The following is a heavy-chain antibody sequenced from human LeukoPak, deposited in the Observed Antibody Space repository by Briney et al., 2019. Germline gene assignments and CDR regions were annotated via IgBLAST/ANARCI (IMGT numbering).Heavy chain of an antibody. CDR3: ARARGSYYDY. V-gene: IGHV3-7*05. D-gene: IGHD3-16*01. CDR2: IKQDGSEK. Sequence: GGSLRLSCAASGFTFSSYSMNWVRQAPGKGLEWVANIKQDGSEKYYVDSVKGRFTISRDNAKNSLYLQMNSLRAEDTAVYYCARARGSYYDYWGQGTLVTVSS. CDR1: GFTFSSYS. J-gene: IGHJ4*02.